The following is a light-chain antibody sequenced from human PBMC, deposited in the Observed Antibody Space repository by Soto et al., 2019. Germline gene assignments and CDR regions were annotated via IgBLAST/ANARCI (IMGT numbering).Light chain of an antibody. CDR2: EAT. V-gene: IGLV2-14*02. CDR3: SSYTSSSTYV. Sequence: QSVLTQPASVSGSPGQSITISCTGSSSDVGTYDLVSWYQHHPGAAPKLMIYEATRRPSGISNRFSGSKSGNTASLTISGLQAEDEADYYCSSYTSSSTYVFGTGTKLTVL. J-gene: IGLJ1*01. CDR1: SSDVGTYDL.